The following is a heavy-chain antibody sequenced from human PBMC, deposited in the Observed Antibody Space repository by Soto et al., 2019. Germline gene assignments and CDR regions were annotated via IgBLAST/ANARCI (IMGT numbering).Heavy chain of an antibody. J-gene: IGHJ4*02. CDR2: IYSGGTT. CDR3: ARGAGYSSGWYDY. CDR1: GFTVSSNF. V-gene: IGHV3-53*04. Sequence: EVQLVESGGALVQPGGSLRLSCAASGFTVSSNFMSWVRQAPGKGLEWVSVIYSGGTTYYADSVKGRFTISRHNSKNTLYLQMNSLRAEDTAVYYCARGAGYSSGWYDYWGQGTLVTVSS. D-gene: IGHD6-19*01.